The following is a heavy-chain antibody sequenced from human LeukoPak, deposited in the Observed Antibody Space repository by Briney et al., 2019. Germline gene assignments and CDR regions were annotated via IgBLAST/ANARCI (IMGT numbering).Heavy chain of an antibody. CDR2: MTSSGTTT. CDR1: EFTLSDHY. V-gene: IGHV3-11*01. D-gene: IGHD6-25*01. CDR3: ARDLRTGSGNGLDV. J-gene: IGHJ6*02. Sequence: PGGSLRLSCTVSEFTLSDHYMTWIRQAPGKGLEWVSYMTSSGTTTYYADSVKGGFTISRDNSKNSLYLQMDSLRAEDTAVYYCARDLRTGSGNGLDVWGQGTTVTVSS.